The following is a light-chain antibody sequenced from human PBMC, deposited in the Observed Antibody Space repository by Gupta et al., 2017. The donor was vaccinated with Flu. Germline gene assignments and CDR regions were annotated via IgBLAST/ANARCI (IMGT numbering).Light chain of an antibody. CDR3: QQRRSWPQT. Sequence: PAILSSSPGERATLSCRASQSVQYYLAWYQHKPGQAPRLLIYDASNRPTGMPTRFSGSGSGTDFTLTISILDPEDFAVYYCQQRRSWPQTFGQGTKVEVK. CDR1: QSVQYY. J-gene: IGKJ1*01. CDR2: DAS. V-gene: IGKV3-11*01.